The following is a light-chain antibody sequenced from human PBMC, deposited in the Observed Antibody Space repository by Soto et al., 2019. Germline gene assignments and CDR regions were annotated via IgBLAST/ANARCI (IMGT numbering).Light chain of an antibody. CDR3: QQSYSNPIT. Sequence: DKQMTQSPSSLSASVGDRVTITCRASQRISGYFNWYQQHPGKAPKLLIYAASSLQSGVPSRFSGSGSGTDFTLTISSLQPEDFATYYCQQSYSNPITFGQGTRLEI. J-gene: IGKJ5*01. V-gene: IGKV1-39*01. CDR1: QRISGY. CDR2: AAS.